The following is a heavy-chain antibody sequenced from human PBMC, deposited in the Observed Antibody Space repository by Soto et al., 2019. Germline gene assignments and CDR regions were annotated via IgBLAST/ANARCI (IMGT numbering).Heavy chain of an antibody. CDR3: ERVVSGYSSSWWRDYYYYGMDV. CDR1: GYSISSGCY. J-gene: IGHJ6*02. Sequence: SETLSLTCAVSGYSISSGCYWGWIRQPPGKGREWIGSVYHSGSTYYNPSLKSRVTISVDTSKNQFSLKLSSVTAAGTAVYYCERVVSGYSSSWWRDYYYYGMDVWGQGTTVTSP. CDR2: VYHSGST. V-gene: IGHV4-38-2*01. D-gene: IGHD6-13*01.